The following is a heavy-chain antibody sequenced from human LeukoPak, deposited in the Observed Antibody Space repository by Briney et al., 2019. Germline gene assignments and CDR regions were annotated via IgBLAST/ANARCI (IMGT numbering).Heavy chain of an antibody. CDR3: ASLDYDYVWGSYRRGGYYYYGMDV. J-gene: IGHJ6*02. D-gene: IGHD3-16*02. CDR1: GGSISSYY. V-gene: IGHV4-59*08. Sequence: SETLSLTCTVSGGSISSYYWSWIRQPPGKGLEWIGYIYYSGSTNYNPSLKSRVTISVDTSKNQFSLKLSSVTAADTAVYYCASLDYDYVWGSYRRGGYYYYGMDVWGQGTTVTVSS. CDR2: IYYSGST.